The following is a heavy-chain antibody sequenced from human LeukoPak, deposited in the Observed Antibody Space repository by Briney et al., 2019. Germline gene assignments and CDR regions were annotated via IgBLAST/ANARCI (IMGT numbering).Heavy chain of an antibody. Sequence: PSETLSLTCAVYGGSFSGYYWSWIRQPPGKGLEWIGEINHRGRTNYNPSLKSRVTISVDTSKNQFSLKLSSVAAADTAVYYCARGNRVPAYWGQGTLVTVSS. CDR3: ARGNRVPAY. D-gene: IGHD2/OR15-2a*01. V-gene: IGHV4-34*01. J-gene: IGHJ4*02. CDR1: GGSFSGYY. CDR2: INHRGRT.